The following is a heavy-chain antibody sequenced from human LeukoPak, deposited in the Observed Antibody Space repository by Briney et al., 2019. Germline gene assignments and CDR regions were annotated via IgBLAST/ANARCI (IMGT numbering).Heavy chain of an antibody. J-gene: IGHJ4*02. CDR2: INSNSGGT. CDR1: GYTFTGYY. Sequence: ASVKVSCTASGYTFTGYYMHWVRQAPGQGLEWMGWINSNSGGTNYAQKVQGWVTMTRDTSISTAYMELSRLRSDDTAVYYCARVRGYGDYDGFGYWGQGTLVTVSS. V-gene: IGHV1-2*04. CDR3: ARVRGYGDYDGFGY. D-gene: IGHD4-17*01.